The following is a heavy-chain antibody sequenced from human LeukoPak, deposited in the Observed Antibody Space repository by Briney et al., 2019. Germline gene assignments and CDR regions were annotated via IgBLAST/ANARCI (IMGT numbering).Heavy chain of an antibody. CDR1: GFTFSSYE. V-gene: IGHV3-48*03. J-gene: IGHJ3*02. CDR2: ISRSGSTI. D-gene: IGHD1-14*01. CDR3: AKEDVPIANHHSDAFDI. Sequence: GGSLRLSCAASGFTFSSYEMNWVRQAPGKGLEWVSYISRSGSTIYYADSVKGRFTISRDNAKNSLYLQMNCLRAEDTAVYYCAKEDVPIANHHSDAFDIWGQGAMVTVSS.